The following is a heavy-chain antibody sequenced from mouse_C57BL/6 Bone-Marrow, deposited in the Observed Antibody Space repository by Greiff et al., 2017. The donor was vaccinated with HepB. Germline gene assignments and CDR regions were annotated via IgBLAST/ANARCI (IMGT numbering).Heavy chain of an antibody. CDR3: ARSITTVPFAY. CDR1: GYTFTSYW. V-gene: IGHV1-64*01. J-gene: IGHJ3*01. CDR2: IHPNSGST. D-gene: IGHD1-1*01. Sequence: QVHVKQPGAELVKPGASVKLSCKASGYTFTSYWMHWVKQRPGQGLEWIGMIHPNSGSTNYNEKFKSKATLTVDKSSSTAYMQLSSLTSEDSAVYYCARSITTVPFAYWGQGTLVTVSA.